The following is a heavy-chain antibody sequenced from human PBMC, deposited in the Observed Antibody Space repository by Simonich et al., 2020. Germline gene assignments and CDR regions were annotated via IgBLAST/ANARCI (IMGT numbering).Heavy chain of an antibody. CDR3: AKDLGERITMIVVVIDAFDI. CDR1: GFTFSSYA. V-gene: IGHV3-23*01. D-gene: IGHD3-22*01. J-gene: IGHJ3*02. CDR2: ISGNGGST. Sequence: GGGLVQPGGSLRLSCAASGFTFSSYAMSWVRQAPGRGLEWVSAISGNGGSTYYADSVKGRFTISRDNSKNTLYLQMNSLRAEDTAVYYFAKDLGERITMIVVVIDAFDIWGQGTMVTVSS.